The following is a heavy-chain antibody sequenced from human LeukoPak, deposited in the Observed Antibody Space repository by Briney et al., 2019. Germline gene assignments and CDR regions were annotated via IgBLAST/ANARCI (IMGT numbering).Heavy chain of an antibody. Sequence: ASVKVSCKASGYTFTGYYMHWVRQAPGQGLAWVGWINPNSGGTNYAQKFQGRATMTRDTSISTAYMELSRLRSDDTAVYYCARDSSGWIHDAFDIWGQGTMVTVSS. V-gene: IGHV1-2*02. CDR1: GYTFTGYY. D-gene: IGHD6-19*01. CDR2: INPNSGGT. J-gene: IGHJ3*02. CDR3: ARDSSGWIHDAFDI.